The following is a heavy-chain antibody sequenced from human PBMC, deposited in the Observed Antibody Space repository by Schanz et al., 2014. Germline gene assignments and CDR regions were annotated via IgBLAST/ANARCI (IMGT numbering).Heavy chain of an antibody. CDR2: ISNNGGAT. CDR3: AKEGSIYWDRSVDY. Sequence: EVQLVESGGGLVQPGGSLRLSCAASGFTFSCCAMSWVRLAPGRGLEWVSGISNNGGATYYADSVKGRFTISRDNSKNTLYLQMNSLRPEDTAVYYCAKEGSIYWDRSVDYWGQGTLVTVSS. V-gene: IGHV3-23*04. J-gene: IGHJ4*02. D-gene: IGHD1-26*01. CDR1: GFTFSCCA.